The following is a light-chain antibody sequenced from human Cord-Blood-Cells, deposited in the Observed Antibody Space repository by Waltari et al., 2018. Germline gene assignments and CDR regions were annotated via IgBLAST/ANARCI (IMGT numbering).Light chain of an antibody. Sequence: QSALIQPASVSGSPGQSITISCTGTSRDVGGDNYVSWYQQHPGKAPKLMIYDVSNRPSGVSNRFSGSKSGNTASLTISGLQAEDEADYYCSSYTSSSTWVFGGGTKLTVL. V-gene: IGLV2-14*01. CDR1: SRDVGGDNY. J-gene: IGLJ3*02. CDR2: DVS. CDR3: SSYTSSSTWV.